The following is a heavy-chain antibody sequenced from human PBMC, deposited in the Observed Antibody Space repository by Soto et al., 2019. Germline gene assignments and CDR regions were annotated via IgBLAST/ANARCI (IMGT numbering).Heavy chain of an antibody. D-gene: IGHD6-6*01. Sequence: ASVKVSCKASGCTFSSYAISWVRQAPGQGLEWMGGIIPIFGTANYAQKFQGRVTITADESKSTACMELSSLRSEDTAVYYCARGIYPQLVWGGYYYYGMEVWGQGTTVSVS. V-gene: IGHV1-69*13. CDR3: ARGIYPQLVWGGYYYYGMEV. CDR2: IIPIFGTA. CDR1: GCTFSSYA. J-gene: IGHJ6*01.